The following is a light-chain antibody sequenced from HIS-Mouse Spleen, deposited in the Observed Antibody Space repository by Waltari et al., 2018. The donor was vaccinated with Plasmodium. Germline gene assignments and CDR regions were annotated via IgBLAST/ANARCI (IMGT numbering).Light chain of an antibody. CDR3: YSTDSSGNHRV. Sequence: SYELTQPPSVSVSPGQTARITRTGDALPKKYANWYQQQAGQAPVLVIYEDSKRPSGIPERFSGSSSGTMATLTISGAQVEDEADYYCYSTDSSGNHRVFGGGTKLTVL. CDR1: ALPKKY. V-gene: IGLV3-10*01. J-gene: IGLJ3*02. CDR2: EDS.